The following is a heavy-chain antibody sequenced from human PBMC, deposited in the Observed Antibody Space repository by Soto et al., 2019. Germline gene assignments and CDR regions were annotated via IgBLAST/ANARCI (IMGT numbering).Heavy chain of an antibody. CDR3: ARDRRGSSWPRVDY. J-gene: IGHJ4*02. Sequence: SETLSLTCIVSGGSLSPYYWSWIRQSPGKGLEWVGSIYYTGTTDYNPSLKSRVTISVATSANKVSLEMTSVTAADTAVYYCARDRRGSSWPRVDYWGQGKLVT. V-gene: IGHV4-59*01. D-gene: IGHD6-13*01. CDR1: GGSLSPYY. CDR2: IYYTGTT.